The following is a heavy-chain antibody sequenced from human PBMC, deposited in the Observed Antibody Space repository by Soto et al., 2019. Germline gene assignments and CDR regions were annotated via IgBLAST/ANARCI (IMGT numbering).Heavy chain of an antibody. Sequence: QMQLVQSGPEVKKPGTSVKVSCKASGFTFTSSAMQWVRQARGQRLEWIGWIVVGSGNTNYAQKFQERVTITRDMSQSTASVRLGSRGSKATAVYYGAAEIAGARGYYYGMAVGGQGPTAPAPS. D-gene: IGHD6-19*01. J-gene: IGHJ6*02. V-gene: IGHV1-58*02. CDR2: IVVGSGNT. CDR3: AAEIAGARGYYYGMAV. CDR1: GFTFTSSA.